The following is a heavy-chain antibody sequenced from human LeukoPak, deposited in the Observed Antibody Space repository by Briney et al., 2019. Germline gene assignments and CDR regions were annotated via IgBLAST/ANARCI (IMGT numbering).Heavy chain of an antibody. D-gene: IGHD3-22*01. J-gene: IGHJ3*02. CDR2: INHSGST. CDR3: ARRYYDSRGYAAFDI. V-gene: IGHV4-34*01. CDR1: GGSFSGYY. Sequence: PSETLSLTCAVYGGSFSGYYWSWIRQPPGKGLEWIGEINHSGSTNYNPSLKSRVTISVDTSKNQFSLKLSSVTAADTAVYYCARRYYDSRGYAAFDIWGQGTMVTVSS.